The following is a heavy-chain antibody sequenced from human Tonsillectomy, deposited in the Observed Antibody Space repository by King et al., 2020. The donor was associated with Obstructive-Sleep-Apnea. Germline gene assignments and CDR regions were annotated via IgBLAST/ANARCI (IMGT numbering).Heavy chain of an antibody. Sequence: VQLVESGGGLVQPGRSLRLSCAASGFTFDDYAMHWVRQAPGKGLEWVSGISWNSGSIGYADSVKGRFTISRDNAKNSLYLQMSSLRTEDTALYYCAKAGGSTSGEYLDVWGQGTTVTVSS. CDR1: GFTFDDYA. CDR2: ISWNSGSI. CDR3: AKAGGSTSGEYLDV. J-gene: IGHJ6*01. D-gene: IGHD3-16*01. V-gene: IGHV3-9*01.